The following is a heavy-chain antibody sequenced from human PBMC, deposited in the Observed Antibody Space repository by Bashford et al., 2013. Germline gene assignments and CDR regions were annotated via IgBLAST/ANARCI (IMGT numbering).Heavy chain of an antibody. J-gene: IGHJ4*02. CDR2: IWYDGVNN. Sequence: VRQAPGKGLEWVAVIWYDGVNNYYADSVRGRFTISRDNSKNTLFLQMNTLRAADTAMYYCARAYCTPSGCYSYGGFDYVGPGHPGHRLL. CDR3: ARAYCTPSGCYSYGGFDY. V-gene: IGHV3-33*01. D-gene: IGHD2-15*01.